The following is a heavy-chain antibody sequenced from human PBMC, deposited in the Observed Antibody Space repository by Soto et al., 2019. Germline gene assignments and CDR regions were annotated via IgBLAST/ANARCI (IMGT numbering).Heavy chain of an antibody. CDR1: GGTFSSYA. Sequence: GASVKVSCKASGGTFSSYAITWVRQAPGQGLEWMGGIIPIFGTANYAQKFQGRVTITADESTSTAYMELSSLRSEDTAVYYCARESDIIAVAGHNWFDPWGQGTLVTVSS. CDR2: IIPIFGTA. V-gene: IGHV1-69*13. D-gene: IGHD6-19*01. CDR3: ARESDIIAVAGHNWFDP. J-gene: IGHJ5*02.